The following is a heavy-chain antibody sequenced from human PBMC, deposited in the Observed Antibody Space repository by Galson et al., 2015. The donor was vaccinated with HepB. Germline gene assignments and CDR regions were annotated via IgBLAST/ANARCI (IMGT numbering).Heavy chain of an antibody. V-gene: IGHV4-31*03. CDR1: GGSINSGNYY. CDR2: IYSNGNT. Sequence: LSLTCSVSGGSINSGNYYWSWVRQHPGKGLEWIGYIYSNGNTNYNPSLKSRVTISTDTSKNQFSLRLYSVTAADTAIYYCARKISTVRGLIYYGMDVWGQGTTVTVSS. D-gene: IGHD3-10*01. J-gene: IGHJ6*02. CDR3: ARKISTVRGLIYYGMDV.